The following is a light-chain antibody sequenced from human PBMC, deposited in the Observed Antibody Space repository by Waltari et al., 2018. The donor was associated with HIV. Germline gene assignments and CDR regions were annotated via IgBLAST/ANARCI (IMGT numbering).Light chain of an antibody. CDR2: EVS. V-gene: IGLV2-8*01. J-gene: IGLJ1*01. Sequence: QSALTQPPSASGSPGQSVTISCTGTSSDVGGYNYVPWYQQHPGKAPKLMIYEVSKRPSGVPDRFFGSKSSNTASLTVSGLQAEDEADYYCSSYAGSNNPYVFGTGTKVTVL. CDR1: SSDVGGYNY. CDR3: SSYAGSNNPYV.